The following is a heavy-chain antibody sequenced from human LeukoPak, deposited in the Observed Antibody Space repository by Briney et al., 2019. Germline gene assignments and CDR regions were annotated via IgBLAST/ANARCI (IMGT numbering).Heavy chain of an antibody. CDR3: ARVVSTSMSFDY. CDR1: GYTFTSDG. V-gene: IGHV1-18*01. D-gene: IGHD2-21*01. Sequence: ASVKASCKASGYTFTSDGISWVRQAPGQGLEWMGWINPYNGNTNYAQKLQGRVTMTTDTSTSTAYMELRSLRSDDTAVYYCARVVSTSMSFDYWGQGTLVTVSS. CDR2: INPYNGNT. J-gene: IGHJ4*02.